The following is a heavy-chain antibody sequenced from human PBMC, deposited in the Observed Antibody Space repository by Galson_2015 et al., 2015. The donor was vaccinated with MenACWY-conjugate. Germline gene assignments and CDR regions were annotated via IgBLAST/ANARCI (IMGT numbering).Heavy chain of an antibody. V-gene: IGHV3-23*01. CDR1: GFTFSSYA. CDR2: ISGSGGTT. J-gene: IGHJ4*02. CDR3: AKMRANAGGVGGDYFDY. D-gene: IGHD3-16*01. Sequence: SLRLSCAASGFTFSSYAVSWVRQAPGKGLEWVSTISGSGGTTYYADSVKGRLTISRDNSKNTLYLQMNSLRAEDTAVYYCAKMRANAGGVGGDYFDYWGQGALVPISP.